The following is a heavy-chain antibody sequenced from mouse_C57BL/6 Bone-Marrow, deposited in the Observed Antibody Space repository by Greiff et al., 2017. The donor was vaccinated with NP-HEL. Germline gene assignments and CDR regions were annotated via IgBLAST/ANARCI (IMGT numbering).Heavy chain of an antibody. Sequence: EVQLQESGPELVKPGASVKMSCKASGYTFTDYNMHWVKQSHGKSLEWIGYINPNNGGTSYNQKFKGKATLTVNKSSSTAYMERRSLTSEDSAVYYCARAWDYYGRYAMDYWGQGTSVTVSS. CDR1: GYTFTDYN. CDR3: ARAWDYYGRYAMDY. V-gene: IGHV1-22*01. D-gene: IGHD1-1*01. J-gene: IGHJ4*01. CDR2: INPNNGGT.